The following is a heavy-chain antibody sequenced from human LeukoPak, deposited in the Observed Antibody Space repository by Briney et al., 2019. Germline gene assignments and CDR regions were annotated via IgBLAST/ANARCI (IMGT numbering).Heavy chain of an antibody. V-gene: IGHV1-2*02. CDR2: INPNSGGT. J-gene: IGHJ6*03. CDR3: ARDGGWFGELFFYYMDV. CDR1: GYTFTGYY. Sequence: ASVKVSCKASGYTFTGYYMHWVRQAPGQGLEWMGWINPNSGGTNYAQKLQGRVTMTTDTSTSTAYMELRSLRSDDTAVYYCARDGGWFGELFFYYMDVWGKGTTVTVSS. D-gene: IGHD3-10*01.